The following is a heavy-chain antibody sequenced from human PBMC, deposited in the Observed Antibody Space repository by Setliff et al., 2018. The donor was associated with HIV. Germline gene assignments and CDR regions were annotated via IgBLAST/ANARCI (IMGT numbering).Heavy chain of an antibody. V-gene: IGHV1-69*13. CDR1: GGTFSSYA. Sequence: ASVKVSCKASGGTFSSYAISWVRQAPGQGLEWMGGIIPIFGAANYAQKFQGRVTITADESTSTAYMELSSLRSEDTAVYYCARGASPYYYYDSSGYPSCFDDWGQGTLVTVSS. J-gene: IGHJ4*02. D-gene: IGHD3-22*01. CDR3: ARGASPYYYYDSSGYPSCFDD. CDR2: IIPIFGAA.